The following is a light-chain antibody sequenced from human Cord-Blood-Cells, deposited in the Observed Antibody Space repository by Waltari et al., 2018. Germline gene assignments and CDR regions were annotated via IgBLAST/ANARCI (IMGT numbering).Light chain of an antibody. V-gene: IGLV3-1*01. J-gene: IGLJ2*01. CDR1: QLGDKY. CDR2: QDS. CDR3: QAWDSSNVV. Sequence: SYELTQPPSVSMSPGQTASITCSGAQLGDKYACWYQQKPGQSPVLVIYQDSKRPSGIPERFAGSNSGNTATLTISGTQAMDEADYYCQAWDSSNVVFGGGTKLTVL.